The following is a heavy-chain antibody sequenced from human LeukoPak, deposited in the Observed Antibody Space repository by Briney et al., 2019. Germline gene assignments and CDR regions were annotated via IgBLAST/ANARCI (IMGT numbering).Heavy chain of an antibody. CDR1: GGSISSYY. CDR2: IYYSGNT. J-gene: IGHJ2*01. D-gene: IGHD2-15*01. CDR3: ARNHCSGGSWWYFGL. Sequence: TATLSLTCSVSGGSISSYYWSWIRQPPGKGLDWIGHIYYSGNTKYNASLKGRVTISVDTSNNQISLNLSSVTAADTAVYYCARNHCSGGSWWYFGLWGRGTLVSLST. V-gene: IGHV4-59*01.